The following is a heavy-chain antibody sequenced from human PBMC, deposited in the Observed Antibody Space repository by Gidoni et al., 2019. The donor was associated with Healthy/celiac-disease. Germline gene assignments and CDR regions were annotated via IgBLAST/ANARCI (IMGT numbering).Heavy chain of an antibody. J-gene: IGHJ6*04. CDR3: ARDVSPLYYYYGMDV. CDR1: GFTFSSYS. CDR2: ISSSSSYI. V-gene: IGHV3-21*01. Sequence: EVQLVESGGGLVKHGGSLRLSCAASGFTFSSYSMNWVRQAPGKGLEWVSSISSSSSYIYYADSVKGRFTISRDNAKNSLYLQMNSLRAEDTAVYYCARDVSPLYYYYGMDVWGKGTTVTVSS.